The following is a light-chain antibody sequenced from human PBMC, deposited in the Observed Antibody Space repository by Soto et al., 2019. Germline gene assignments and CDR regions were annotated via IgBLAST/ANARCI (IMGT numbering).Light chain of an antibody. CDR2: EVN. J-gene: IGLJ1*01. CDR3: TSYAGSNNFV. CDR1: SSDVGAYTY. Sequence: QSSLTQPPSASGSPGQSVTISCTGTSSDVGAYTYVSWYQQHPGKAPKLVIFEVNKRPSGVPDRFSGSKSGNTASLTVSGLRTEDEADYYCTSYAGSNNFVFGTGTKLTVL. V-gene: IGLV2-8*01.